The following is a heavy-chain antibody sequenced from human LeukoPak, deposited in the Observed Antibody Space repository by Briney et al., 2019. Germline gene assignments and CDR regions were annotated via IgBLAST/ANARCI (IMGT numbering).Heavy chain of an antibody. CDR2: IIPIFGTA. D-gene: IGHD3-22*01. Sequence: ASVNVSCKASGGTFSSYAISWVRQAPGQGLEWMGGIIPIFGTANYAQKFQGRVTITADESTSTAYMELSSLRSEDTAVYYCARERVTYYYDSSGYAPWGQGTLVTVSS. CDR1: GGTFSSYA. J-gene: IGHJ5*02. V-gene: IGHV1-69*13. CDR3: ARERVTYYYDSSGYAP.